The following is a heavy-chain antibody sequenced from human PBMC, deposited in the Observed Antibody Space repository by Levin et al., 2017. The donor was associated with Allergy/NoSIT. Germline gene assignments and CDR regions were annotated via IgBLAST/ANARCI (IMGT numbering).Heavy chain of an antibody. CDR3: ARAPPISKEGMDV. CDR2: TYYRSKWYN. Sequence: SQTLSLTCAISGDRVSSNNAWHWIRRSPSRGLEWLGRTYYRSKWYNDYAVSVKGRITINPDTSKNQFSLQLSFVTPEDTAVYYCARAPPISKEGMDVWGQGTTVTVSS. D-gene: IGHD3-3*02. V-gene: IGHV6-1*01. CDR1: GDRVSSNNA. J-gene: IGHJ6*02.